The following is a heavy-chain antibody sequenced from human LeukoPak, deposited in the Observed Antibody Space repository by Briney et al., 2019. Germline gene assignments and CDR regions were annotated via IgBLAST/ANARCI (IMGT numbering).Heavy chain of an antibody. V-gene: IGHV3-23*01. CDR3: AKPFVPHQLDRYYFDY. Sequence: GGSLRLSCAASGFTFSSYAMSWVRQAPGKGLEWVSAISASGGTTYYADSVKGRFTISRDNSKNTLYLQMNSLRADDTAVYYCAKPFVPHQLDRYYFDYWGQGTLVTVSS. CDR1: GFTFSSYA. CDR2: ISASGGTT. D-gene: IGHD6-13*01. J-gene: IGHJ4*02.